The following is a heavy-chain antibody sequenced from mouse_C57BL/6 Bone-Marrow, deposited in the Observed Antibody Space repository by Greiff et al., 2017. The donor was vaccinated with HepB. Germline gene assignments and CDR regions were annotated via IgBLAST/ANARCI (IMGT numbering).Heavy chain of an antibody. D-gene: IGHD2-2*01. Sequence: EVQLVESGPELVKPGDSVKISCKASGYSFTGYFMNWVMQSHGKSLEWIGRINPYNGDTFYNQKFKGKATLTVDKSSSTAHMELRSLTCEDSAVYYCARDGDGYAAWFAYWGQGTLVTVSA. J-gene: IGHJ3*01. CDR2: INPYNGDT. V-gene: IGHV1-20*01. CDR1: GYSFTGYF. CDR3: ARDGDGYAAWFAY.